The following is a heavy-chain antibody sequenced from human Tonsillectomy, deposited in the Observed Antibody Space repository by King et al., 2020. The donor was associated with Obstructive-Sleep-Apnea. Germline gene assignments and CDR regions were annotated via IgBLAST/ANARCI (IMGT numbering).Heavy chain of an antibody. J-gene: IGHJ4*02. V-gene: IGHV3-30-3*01. D-gene: IGHD3-22*01. CDR3: ASEVRPHFDGSEKRGYFEY. CDR2: KYHDGSRK. CDR1: GLSFSNYA. Sequence: VQLVESGGGVVQPGRSLRLSCAASGLSFSNYAVHWVRQAPGKGLEWVAVKYHDGSRKYYADSVKDRFSISRDNSKNTLYLQMNSLRPEDTAVYYCASEVRPHFDGSEKRGYFEYWGQGTLVTVSS.